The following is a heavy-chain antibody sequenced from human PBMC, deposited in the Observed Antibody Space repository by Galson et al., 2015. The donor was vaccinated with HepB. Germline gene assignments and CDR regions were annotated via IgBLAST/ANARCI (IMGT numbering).Heavy chain of an antibody. Sequence: SLRLSCAASGFTFSSYGMSWVRQAPGKGLEWVSGISSSGGSTHYADSVKGRFTISRDNAKNTLFLQMNGLRAEDTAIYYCAKDRVRDGRWSYDYWGQGTLVTVSS. CDR3: AKDRVRDGRWSYDY. V-gene: IGHV3-23*01. D-gene: IGHD5-24*01. J-gene: IGHJ4*02. CDR2: ISSSGGST. CDR1: GFTFSSYG.